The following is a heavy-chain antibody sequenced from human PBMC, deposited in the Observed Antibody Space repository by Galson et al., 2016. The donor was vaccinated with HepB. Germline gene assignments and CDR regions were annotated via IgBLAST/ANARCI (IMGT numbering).Heavy chain of an antibody. D-gene: IGHD3-3*01. V-gene: IGHV3-23*01. CDR3: AKAFGTGFWSGYDY. CDR1: GFTFNNYA. J-gene: IGHJ4*02. Sequence: SLRLSCAASGFTFNNYAMSWVRQAPGKGLEWVSGITGSGDKTLYADSVKGRFTISRDNSKNTLYLQMNSLRAENTAVYYCAKAFGTGFWSGYDYWGQGTLVSVSA. CDR2: ITGSGDKT.